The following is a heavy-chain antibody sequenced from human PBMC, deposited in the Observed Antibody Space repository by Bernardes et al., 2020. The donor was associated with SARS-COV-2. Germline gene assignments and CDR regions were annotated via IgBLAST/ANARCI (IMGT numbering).Heavy chain of an antibody. D-gene: IGHD3-9*01. Sequence: SETLSLTCAVSGGSISSSNWWSWVRPPPGKGLEWIGEIYHSGSTNYNPSLKSRVTISVDKSKNQFSLKLSSVTAADTAVYYCARAWDQYFAILTGFLTRKYYGMDVWGQGTTVTVSS. V-gene: IGHV4-4*02. CDR1: GGSISSSNW. CDR2: IYHSGST. CDR3: ARAWDQYFAILTGFLTRKYYGMDV. J-gene: IGHJ6*02.